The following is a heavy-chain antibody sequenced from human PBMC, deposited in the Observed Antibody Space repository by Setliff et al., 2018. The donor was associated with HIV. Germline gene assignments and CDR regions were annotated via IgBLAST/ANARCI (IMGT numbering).Heavy chain of an antibody. Sequence: SVKVSCKASGGTFSSYGISWVRQAPGQGLEWMGAIIPMFGAGFYAQKFQGRVTITTDESRTTSYMELSSLRFEDTAVYFCARVAHSSSYHYYGMDVWGQGTTVTVSS. J-gene: IGHJ6*02. CDR2: IIPMFGAG. CDR3: ARVAHSSSYHYYGMDV. V-gene: IGHV1-69*05. CDR1: GGTFSSYG. D-gene: IGHD6-19*01.